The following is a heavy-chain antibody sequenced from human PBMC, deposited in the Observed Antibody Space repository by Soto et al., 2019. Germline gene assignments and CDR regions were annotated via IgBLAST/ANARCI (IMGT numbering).Heavy chain of an antibody. CDR3: ARLRLLEWLPNAFDI. J-gene: IGHJ3*02. CDR1: GGSISSSSYY. V-gene: IGHV4-39*01. D-gene: IGHD3-3*01. CDR2: IYYSGST. Sequence: QLQLQESGPGLVKPSETLSLTCTVSGGSISSSSYYWGWIRQPPGKGLEWIGSIYYSGSTYYNPSLKSRVTISVDTSKNQFSLKLSSVTAADTAVYYCARLRLLEWLPNAFDIWGQGTMVTVSS.